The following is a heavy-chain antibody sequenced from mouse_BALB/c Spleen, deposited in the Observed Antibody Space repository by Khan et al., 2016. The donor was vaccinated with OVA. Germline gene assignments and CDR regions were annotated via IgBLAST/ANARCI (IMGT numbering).Heavy chain of an antibody. D-gene: IGHD2-14*01. V-gene: IGHV5-9-1*01. CDR1: GFTFSTYA. Sequence: EVMLVESGGGLVKPGGSLKLSCAASGFTFSTYAMSWVRQTPEKWLEWVATISSDGDYTYFPDNVTGRFTISRDNATNTLCLQMTSLRSAVTAMFYCARSPFRYFAYWGQGTLVTVSA. J-gene: IGHJ3*01. CDR2: ISSDGDYT. CDR3: ARSPFRYFAY.